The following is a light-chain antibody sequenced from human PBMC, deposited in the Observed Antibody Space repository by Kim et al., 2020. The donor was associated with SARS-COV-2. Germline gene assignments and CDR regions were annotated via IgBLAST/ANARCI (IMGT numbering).Light chain of an antibody. V-gene: IGKV1-39*01. J-gene: IGKJ5*01. Sequence: ASVGDRVTITWRAGQDISNYLNWFRQQPGKAPTLLIYGSSSLHSGVPSRFSGSGFGTHFTLIISSLQPEDFATYYCQQNFGTPFTFGQGTRLEIK. CDR2: GSS. CDR1: QDISNY. CDR3: QQNFGTPFT.